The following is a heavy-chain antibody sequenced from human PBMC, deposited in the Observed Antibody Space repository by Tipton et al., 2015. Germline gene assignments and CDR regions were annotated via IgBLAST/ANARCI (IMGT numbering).Heavy chain of an antibody. CDR2: IDYSGTA. CDR1: GGPISSGDFY. D-gene: IGHD1-1*01. V-gene: IGHV4-31*03. CDR3: ARVSEAYTNPRFDY. Sequence: TLSLTCTVSGGPISSGDFYWSWNRQHPGKGLEWIGYIDYSGTAYYHPSLKSRVTISVDTSRNQFSLRLTSVIAADTAMFYCARVSEAYTNPRFDYWGQGTLVTVSS. J-gene: IGHJ4*02.